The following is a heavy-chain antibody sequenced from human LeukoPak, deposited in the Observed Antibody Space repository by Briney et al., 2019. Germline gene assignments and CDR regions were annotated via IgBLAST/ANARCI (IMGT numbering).Heavy chain of an antibody. J-gene: IGHJ4*02. V-gene: IGHV4-39*07. CDR3: ATHSGSFYYFDY. Sequence: SETLSLTCTVSGGSISSSSYYWGWVRQPPGRGLEWIGSIYYSGSTYYNPSRKSRVTISVNTSKNQFSLKLSSVTAADTAVYYCATHSGSFYYFDYRGQGTLVTVSS. D-gene: IGHD1-26*01. CDR1: GGSISSSSYY. CDR2: IYYSGST.